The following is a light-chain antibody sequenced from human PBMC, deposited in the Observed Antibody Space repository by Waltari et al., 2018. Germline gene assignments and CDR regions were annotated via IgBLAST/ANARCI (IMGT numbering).Light chain of an antibody. V-gene: IGKV3-20*01. J-gene: IGKJ2*01. CDR3: HQYVSSPRT. CDR1: QSVASSY. CDR2: DSS. Sequence: EIVLTQSPGTLSLSPGETATLSCRASQSVASSYLAWYQHKPGQPPTLLIYDSSIRATGVPDRLSGTGSGTDFTLTISRLEPEDFAVYYCHQYVSSPRTFGQGSKLEIK.